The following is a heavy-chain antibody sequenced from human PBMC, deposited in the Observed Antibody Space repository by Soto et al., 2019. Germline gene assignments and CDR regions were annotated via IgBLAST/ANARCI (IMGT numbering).Heavy chain of an antibody. D-gene: IGHD2-2*01. CDR2: INRDGSST. V-gene: IGHV3-74*01. CDR1: GFTFSSYW. CDR3: ARPQVPAPQPYYYYGMDV. J-gene: IGHJ6*02. Sequence: GGSQRLSCEVSGFTFSSYWMHWVRQAPGKGLVWVSHINRDGSSTTYADSVKGRFTISRDNAKNTVYLEMNSLRAEDTAVYYCARPQVPAPQPYYYYGMDVWGQGTTVTVSS.